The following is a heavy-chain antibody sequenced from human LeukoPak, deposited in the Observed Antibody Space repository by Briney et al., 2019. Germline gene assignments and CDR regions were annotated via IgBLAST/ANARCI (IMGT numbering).Heavy chain of an antibody. D-gene: IGHD3-3*01. CDR2: ISGSGGST. Sequence: GGSLRLSCAASGFTFSSYAMSWVRQAPGKGLEWVSAISGSGGSTYYADSVKGRFTISRDNSKNTLYLQMNSLRAEDTAVYYCAKGDGVAHKESYFDYWGQGTLVTVSS. CDR3: AKGDGVAHKESYFDY. J-gene: IGHJ4*02. V-gene: IGHV3-23*01. CDR1: GFTFSSYA.